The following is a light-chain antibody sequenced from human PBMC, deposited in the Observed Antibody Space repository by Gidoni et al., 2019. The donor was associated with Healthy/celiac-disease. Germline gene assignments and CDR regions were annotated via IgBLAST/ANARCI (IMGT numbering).Light chain of an antibody. CDR2: DVS. V-gene: IGLV2-14*01. CDR3: SSYTSSSTLEV. J-gene: IGLJ2*01. Sequence: QSALTQPASVSGSPGQSITISCTGTSSDVGGYNYVSWYQQHPGKAPILMIYDVSNRPSGVSNRFSGSTSGNTASLTISGLQAEDEADYYCSSYTSSSTLEVFGGGTKLTVL. CDR1: SSDVGGYNY.